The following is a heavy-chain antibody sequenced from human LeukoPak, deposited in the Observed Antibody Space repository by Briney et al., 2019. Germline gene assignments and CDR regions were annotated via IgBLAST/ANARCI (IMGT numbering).Heavy chain of an antibody. CDR1: GYTFTSYD. V-gene: IGHV1-8*01. J-gene: IGHJ6*02. D-gene: IGHD2-2*01. Sequence: ASVKVSCKASGYTFTSYDINWVRQATGQGLEWMGWMNPNSGNTGYAQKFQGRVTMTRNTSISTAYMELSSLRSEDTAVYYCARGAVVPAPYYYGMDVWGQGTTVTVSS. CDR3: ARGAVVPAPYYYGMDV. CDR2: MNPNSGNT.